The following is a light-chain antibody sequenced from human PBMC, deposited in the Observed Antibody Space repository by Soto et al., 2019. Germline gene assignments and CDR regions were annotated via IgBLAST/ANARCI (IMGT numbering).Light chain of an antibody. Sequence: QSVLTQPPSASGSPGQSVTISCTGTSSDVGGYNYVSWYQQHPGKAPKLMIYEVSKRPSGVPDRFSGSKSGNTASLTVSGLQAEDEADYYCSSYAGSTPVVFGGGTQLTVL. CDR1: SSDVGGYNY. CDR2: EVS. J-gene: IGLJ2*01. CDR3: SSYAGSTPVV. V-gene: IGLV2-8*01.